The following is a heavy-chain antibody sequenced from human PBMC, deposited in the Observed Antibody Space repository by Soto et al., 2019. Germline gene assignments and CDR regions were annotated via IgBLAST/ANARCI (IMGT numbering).Heavy chain of an antibody. V-gene: IGHV1-46*01. CDR1: GYTFTSYY. Sequence: ASVKVSCKASGYTFTSYYMHWVRQAPGQGLEWMGIINPSGGSTSYAQKFQGRVTMTRDTSTSTVYMELSSLRSEDTAVYYCARENKVEMATITALAEYFQHWGQGPLVTVSS. CDR2: INPSGGST. CDR3: ARENKVEMATITALAEYFQH. J-gene: IGHJ1*01. D-gene: IGHD5-12*01.